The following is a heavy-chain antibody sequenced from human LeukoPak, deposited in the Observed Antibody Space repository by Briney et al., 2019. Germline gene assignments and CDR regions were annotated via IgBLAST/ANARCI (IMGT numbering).Heavy chain of an antibody. CDR1: GGSISGYY. V-gene: IGHV4-59*01. Sequence: SETLSLTCTVSGGSISGYYWSWIRQPPGKGLEWIGYIYYSGSTNYNPSLKSRVTISVDTSKNQFSLKLSSVTAADTAVYYCARVGGSYFIDYWGQGTLVTVSS. CDR2: IYYSGST. D-gene: IGHD1-26*01. J-gene: IGHJ4*02. CDR3: ARVGGSYFIDY.